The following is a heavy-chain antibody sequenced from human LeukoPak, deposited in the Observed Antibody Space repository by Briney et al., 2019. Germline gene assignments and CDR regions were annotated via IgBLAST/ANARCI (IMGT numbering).Heavy chain of an antibody. CDR3: AKDLYYYDSSGPREFDI. V-gene: IGHV3-23*01. CDR2: ISGSGGST. Sequence: PGGSLRLSCAASGFTFSSYAMSWVRQAPGKGLEWVSAISGSGGSTYYADSVKGRFTISRDNSKNTLYLQMNSLRAEDTAVYYCAKDLYYYDSSGPREFDIWGQGTMVTVSS. D-gene: IGHD3-22*01. J-gene: IGHJ3*02. CDR1: GFTFSSYA.